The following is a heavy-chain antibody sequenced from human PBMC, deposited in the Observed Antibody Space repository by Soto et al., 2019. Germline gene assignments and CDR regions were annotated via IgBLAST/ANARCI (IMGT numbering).Heavy chain of an antibody. CDR2: ISGSGGST. V-gene: IGHV3-23*01. Sequence: GGSLRLSCAASGFTFSSYAMSWVRQAPGKGLEWVSAISGSGGSTYYADSVKGRFTISRDNSKNTLYLQMNSLRAEDTAVYYCAKATARPRNYSSSKFGYYYYMDVWGKGTTVTVSS. CDR3: AKATARPRNYSSSKFGYYYYMDV. CDR1: GFTFSSYA. D-gene: IGHD6-13*01. J-gene: IGHJ6*03.